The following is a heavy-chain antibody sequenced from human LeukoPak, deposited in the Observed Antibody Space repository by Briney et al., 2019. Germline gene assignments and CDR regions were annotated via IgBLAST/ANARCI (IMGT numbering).Heavy chain of an antibody. D-gene: IGHD5-18*01. CDR2: IYYSGST. CDR1: GGSISSSSYY. V-gene: IGHV4-39*07. Sequence: SETLSLTCTVSGGSISSSSYYWGWIRQPPGKGLEWIGSIYYSGSTYYNPSLKSRVTISVDTSKNQFSLKLSSVTAADTAVYYCARVPDTAIQNAFDIWGQGTMVTVSS. CDR3: ARVPDTAIQNAFDI. J-gene: IGHJ3*02.